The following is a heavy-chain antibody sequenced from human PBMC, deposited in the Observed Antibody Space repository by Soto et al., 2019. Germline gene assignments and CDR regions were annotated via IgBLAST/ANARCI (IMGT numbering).Heavy chain of an antibody. Sequence: SVKVSCKASGGTFSSYAISWVRQAPGQGLEWMGGIIPIFGTANYAQKFQGRVTITADESTSTAYMELSSLRSEDTAVYYCARGVSYYYDSSGRAYSFDYWGQGTLVTVSS. CDR1: GGTFSSYA. V-gene: IGHV1-69*13. CDR2: IIPIFGTA. CDR3: ARGVSYYYDSSGRAYSFDY. D-gene: IGHD3-22*01. J-gene: IGHJ4*02.